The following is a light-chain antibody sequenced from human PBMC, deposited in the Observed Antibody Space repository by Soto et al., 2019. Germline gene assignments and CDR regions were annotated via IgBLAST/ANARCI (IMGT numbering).Light chain of an antibody. J-gene: IGLJ3*02. V-gene: IGLV2-14*01. CDR2: EVN. CDR1: SSDVGGYNY. CDR3: SSYTSSTTPFNWV. Sequence: QSVLTQPASVSGSPGQSITISCTGTSSDVGGYNYVSWYQQHPGKAPKLMIYEVNNRPSGASNRFSGSKSGNTASLTISGLQADDEADYYCSSYTSSTTPFNWVFGGGTKVTVL.